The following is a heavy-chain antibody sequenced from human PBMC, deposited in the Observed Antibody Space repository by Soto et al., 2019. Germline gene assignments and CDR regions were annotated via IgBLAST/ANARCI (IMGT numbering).Heavy chain of an antibody. CDR2: IYYSGST. CDR3: ARDHGDYYDSSGYYYRRGYFDY. Sequence: QVQLQESGPGLVKPSETLSLTCTVSGGSISSYYWSWIRQPPGKGLEWIGYIYYSGSTNYNPSLKSRVTISVDTSKNQFSLKLSSVTAADTAVYYCARDHGDYYDSSGYYYRRGYFDYWGQGTLVTVSS. J-gene: IGHJ4*02. CDR1: GGSISSYY. V-gene: IGHV4-59*01. D-gene: IGHD3-22*01.